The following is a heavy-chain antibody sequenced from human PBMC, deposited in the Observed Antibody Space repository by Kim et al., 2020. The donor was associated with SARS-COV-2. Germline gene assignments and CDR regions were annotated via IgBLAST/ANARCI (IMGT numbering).Heavy chain of an antibody. CDR2: T. V-gene: IGHV3-23*01. CDR3: AKGFGGDRAY. D-gene: IGHD2-21*01. J-gene: IGHJ4*02. Sequence: TYYADSVKGRFTISRDNSKSTLYLHMSSLRADDTALYYCAKGFGGDRAYWGQGTLVTVSS.